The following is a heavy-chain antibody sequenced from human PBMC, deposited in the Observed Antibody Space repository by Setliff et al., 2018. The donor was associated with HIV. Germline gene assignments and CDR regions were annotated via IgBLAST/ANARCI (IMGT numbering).Heavy chain of an antibody. CDR3: ARDPTTGVDY. D-gene: IGHD4-4*01. V-gene: IGHV4-34*01. CDR1: GESFSSYF. J-gene: IGHJ4*02. Sequence: SETLSLTCAVYGESFSSYFWSWVRQPPGKGLEWIGEINHSGNTHYNPSLKSRVTISVDMSKEHFSLRLTSVTAADTAMYYCARDPTTGVDYWGQGTLVTVSS. CDR2: INHSGNT.